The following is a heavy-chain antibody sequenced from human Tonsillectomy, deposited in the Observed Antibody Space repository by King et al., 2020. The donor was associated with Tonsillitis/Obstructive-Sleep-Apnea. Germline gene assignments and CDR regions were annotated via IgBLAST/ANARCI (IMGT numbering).Heavy chain of an antibody. Sequence: VQLVESGGGLVKPGGSLRLSCAASGFTFSNAWMSWVRQAPGKGLEWVGRIKSKTDGGTTDYAAPVTGRFTISRDDSKNTLYLQMNSLKTEDTAVYYFTTSYDFWSGYLLYYFDYWGQGTLVTVSS. V-gene: IGHV3-15*01. D-gene: IGHD3-3*01. CDR3: TTSYDFWSGYLLYYFDY. CDR1: GFTFSNAW. J-gene: IGHJ4*02. CDR2: IKSKTDGGTT.